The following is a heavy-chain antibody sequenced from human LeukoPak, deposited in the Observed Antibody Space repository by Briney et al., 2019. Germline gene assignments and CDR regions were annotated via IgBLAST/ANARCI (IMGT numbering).Heavy chain of an antibody. J-gene: IGHJ4*02. Sequence: AGGSLRLSCAASGFTFSSYAMSWVRQAPGKGLEWVSAIGGSGGSTYYADSVKGRFTISRDNSKNTLYLQMNSLRAEDTAVYYCAKDLSELRYSGSAFDYWGQGTLVTVSS. CDR2: IGGSGGST. CDR3: AKDLSELRYSGSAFDY. D-gene: IGHD1-26*01. V-gene: IGHV3-23*01. CDR1: GFTFSSYA.